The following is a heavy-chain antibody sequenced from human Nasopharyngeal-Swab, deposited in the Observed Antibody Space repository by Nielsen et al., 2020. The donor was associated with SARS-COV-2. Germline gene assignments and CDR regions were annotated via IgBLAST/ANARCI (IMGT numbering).Heavy chain of an antibody. J-gene: IGHJ6*02. CDR2: IYYSGNT. CDR3: ARGGSSSWYYYYYGMDV. D-gene: IGHD6-13*01. V-gene: IGHV4-39*07. Sequence: GSLRLSCTVSGASVSSESSYWGWIRQSPGKGLQWIGNIYYSGNTYYNPSLKSRVTISVDTSKNQFSLKLSSVTAADTAVYYCARGGSSSWYYYYYGMDVWGQGTTVTVSS. CDR1: GASVSSESSY.